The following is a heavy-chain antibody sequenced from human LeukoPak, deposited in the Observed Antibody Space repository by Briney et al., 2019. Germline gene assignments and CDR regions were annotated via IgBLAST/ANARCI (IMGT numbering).Heavy chain of an antibody. Sequence: GGSLRLSCAASGFTVSSNYMSWVRQAPGKGLEWVSVIYSGGSTYYADSVKGRFTISRDNSKNTLYLQMNSLRAEDTAVYYCAREVAVAEGLFDYWGQGTLVTVSS. D-gene: IGHD6-19*01. J-gene: IGHJ4*02. CDR1: GFTVSSNY. V-gene: IGHV3-66*01. CDR3: AREVAVAEGLFDY. CDR2: IYSGGST.